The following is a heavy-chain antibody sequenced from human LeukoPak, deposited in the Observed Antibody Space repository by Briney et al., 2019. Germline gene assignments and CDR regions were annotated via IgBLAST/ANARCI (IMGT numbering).Heavy chain of an antibody. J-gene: IGHJ4*02. CDR2: INPHSGDT. CDR1: GYTFNACF. D-gene: IGHD3-10*01. CDR3: ARAYANYGDY. V-gene: IGHV1-2*02. Sequence: ASVKVSCKASGYTFNACFIHWVRQAPGQGLEWLGWINPHSGDTTYAQNFQGRVTMTRDTSISTIYMEVTSLISDDTAIYYCARAYANYGDYWGQGTLVTVSS.